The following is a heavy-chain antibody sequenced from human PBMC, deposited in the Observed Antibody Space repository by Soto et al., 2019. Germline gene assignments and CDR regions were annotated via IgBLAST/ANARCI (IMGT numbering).Heavy chain of an antibody. CDR2: VSIGGST. CDR3: AKRRGAGGHFDY. J-gene: IGHJ4*02. V-gene: IGHV3-23*01. CDR1: GFTFSSYA. D-gene: IGHD2-15*01. Sequence: DVQLLESGGGLVQPEGSLRLSCAASGFTFSSYAMGWVRQGPGKGLEWVAVVSIGGSTHYADSVRGRFTISRDNSKNTRSLQMNSLTAEDTAVYLCAKRRGAGGHFDYWGQGALVTVSS.